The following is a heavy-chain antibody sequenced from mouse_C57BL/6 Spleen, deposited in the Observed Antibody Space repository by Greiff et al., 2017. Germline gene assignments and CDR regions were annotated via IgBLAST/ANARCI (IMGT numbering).Heavy chain of an antibody. CDR1: GYSFTGYY. CDR3: ARVDDGSYYFDY. J-gene: IGHJ2*01. CDR2: INPSTGGT. D-gene: IGHD2-3*01. V-gene: IGHV1-42*01. Sequence: VQLQQSGPELVKPGASVKISCKASGYSFTGYYMNWVKQSPEKSLEWIGEINPSTGGTTYNQKFKAKATLTVDKSSSTAYMQLKSLTSEDSAVYYCARVDDGSYYFDYWGQGTTLTVSS.